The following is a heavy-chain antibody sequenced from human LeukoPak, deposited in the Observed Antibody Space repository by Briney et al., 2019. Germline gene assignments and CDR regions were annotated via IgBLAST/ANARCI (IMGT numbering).Heavy chain of an antibody. Sequence: GGSLRLSCAASGFTFSSYAMHWVRQAPGEGLEWVAVISYDGSNKYYAGSVKGRFTISRDNSKNTLYLQMNSLRAEDTAVYYCAREELLDYWGQGTLVTVSS. V-gene: IGHV3-30-3*01. D-gene: IGHD1-26*01. J-gene: IGHJ4*02. CDR2: ISYDGSNK. CDR1: GFTFSSYA. CDR3: AREELLDY.